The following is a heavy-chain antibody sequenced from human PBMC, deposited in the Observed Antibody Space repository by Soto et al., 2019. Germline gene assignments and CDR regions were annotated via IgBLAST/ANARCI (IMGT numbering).Heavy chain of an antibody. V-gene: IGHV4-39*01. J-gene: IGHJ5*02. CDR3: ARRDYDSSGYWPFYWLDP. CDR2: IDYSGST. Sequence: PSETLSLTCTVSGGSISSSSYYWGWIRQPPGKGLEWIGSIDYSGSTYYNPSLKSRVTISVDTSKNQFSLKLNSVTAADTAVYYCARRDYDSSGYWPFYWLDPWGQGTLVTVSS. D-gene: IGHD3-22*01. CDR1: GGSISSSSYY.